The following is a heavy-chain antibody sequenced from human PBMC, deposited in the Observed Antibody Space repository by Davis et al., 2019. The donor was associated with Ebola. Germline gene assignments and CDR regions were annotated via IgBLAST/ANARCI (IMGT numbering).Heavy chain of an antibody. J-gene: IGHJ5*02. V-gene: IGHV1-3*01. CDR3: ARDDWTYGDWFDP. CDR2: INAGNGNT. Sequence: ASVKVSCKASGYTFTSYAMHWVRQAPGQRLEWMGWINAGNGNTKYSQKFQGRVTITRDTSASTAYMELSSLRSDDTAVYYCARDDWTYGDWFDPWGQGTLVTVSS. CDR1: GYTFTSYA. D-gene: IGHD1-7*01.